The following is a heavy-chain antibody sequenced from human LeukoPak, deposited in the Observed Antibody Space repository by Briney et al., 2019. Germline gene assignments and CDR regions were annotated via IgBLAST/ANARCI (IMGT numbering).Heavy chain of an antibody. CDR1: GGTFSSYA. CDR2: IIPIFGTA. CDR3: ARERGYGDLQYFDY. Sequence: GASVKVSCKASGGTFSSYAISWVRRAPGQGLEWMGGIIPIFGTANYAQKFQGRVTITADESTSTAYMELSSLRSEDTAVYYCARERGYGDLQYFDYWGQGTLVTVSS. D-gene: IGHD4-17*01. J-gene: IGHJ4*02. V-gene: IGHV1-69*01.